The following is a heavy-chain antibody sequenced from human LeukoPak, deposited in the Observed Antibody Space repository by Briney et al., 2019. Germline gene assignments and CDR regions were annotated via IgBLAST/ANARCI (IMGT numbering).Heavy chain of an antibody. CDR2: ISGSGGST. Sequence: PGGSLRLSCAASGFTFSTYVVNWVRQAPGKGLEWVSAISGSGGSTYYADSVKGRFTISRDNSKNTLYLQMNSLRAEDTAVYYCAKDRVVVAATVTAFDYWGQGTLVTVSS. D-gene: IGHD2-15*01. V-gene: IGHV3-23*01. CDR3: AKDRVVVAATVTAFDY. J-gene: IGHJ4*02. CDR1: GFTFSTYV.